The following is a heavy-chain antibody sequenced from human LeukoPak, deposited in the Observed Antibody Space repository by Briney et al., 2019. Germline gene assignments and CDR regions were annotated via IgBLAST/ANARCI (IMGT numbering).Heavy chain of an antibody. CDR2: INLSGGST. CDR1: GYTFTSYY. Sequence: ASVKVSCKAPGYTFTSYYMHCVRQAPGQGLEWMGIINLSGGSTSYAQKFQGRVTMTRDTSTSTVYMELSSLRSEDTAVYYCARDYCSGGSCYSGLFDYWGQGTLSPSPQ. CDR3: ARDYCSGGSCYSGLFDY. J-gene: IGHJ4*02. D-gene: IGHD2-15*01. V-gene: IGHV1-46*01.